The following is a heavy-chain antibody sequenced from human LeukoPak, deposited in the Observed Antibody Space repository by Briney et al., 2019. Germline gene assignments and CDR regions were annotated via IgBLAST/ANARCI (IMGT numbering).Heavy chain of an antibody. V-gene: IGHV1-2*02. Sequence: ASVKVSCKASGYTFTGYYMHWVRQAPGQGLEWMGWINPNSGGTNYAQKFQGRVTMTRDTSISTAYMELSRLRSDDTAVYYCARGPGLLWFGEFDPWGQGTLVTVSS. J-gene: IGHJ5*02. CDR3: ARGPGLLWFGEFDP. D-gene: IGHD3-10*01. CDR2: INPNSGGT. CDR1: GYTFTGYY.